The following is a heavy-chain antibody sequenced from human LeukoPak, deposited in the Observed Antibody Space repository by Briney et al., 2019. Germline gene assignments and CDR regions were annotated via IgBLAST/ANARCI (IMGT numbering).Heavy chain of an antibody. V-gene: IGHV3-23*01. CDR2: ISGSGGTT. CDR1: GFTFSSYA. J-gene: IGHJ4*02. D-gene: IGHD6-19*01. CDR3: AKDQTPDVGWSFDY. Sequence: GGSLRLSCAASGFTFSSYAMTWVRQAPGKGLEWVSGISGSGGTTYYAVSVKGRFTISRDNSKNTLYLQLNSLRAEDTAVYYCAKDQTPDVGWSFDYWGQGRLVIVSS.